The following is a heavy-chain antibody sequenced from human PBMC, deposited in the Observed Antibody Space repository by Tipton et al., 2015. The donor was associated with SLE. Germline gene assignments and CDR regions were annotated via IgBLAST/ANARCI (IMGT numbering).Heavy chain of an antibody. V-gene: IGHV4-4*07. J-gene: IGHJ2*01. Sequence: TLTLTCTVSGGSISSYYWSWIRQPAGKGLEWIGRIYTSGSTNYNPSLKSRVTMSVDTSKNQFSLKLSSVTAADTAVYYCARSPLTGGYWYFDLWGRSTLVTVSS. CDR1: GGSISSYY. CDR2: IYTSGST. CDR3: ARSPLTGGYWYFDL. D-gene: IGHD7-27*01.